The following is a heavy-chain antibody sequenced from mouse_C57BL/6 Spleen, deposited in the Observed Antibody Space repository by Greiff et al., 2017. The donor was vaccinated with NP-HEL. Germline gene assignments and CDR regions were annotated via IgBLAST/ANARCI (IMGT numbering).Heavy chain of an antibody. CDR2: IYPGSGST. CDR1: GYTFTSYW. V-gene: IGHV1-55*01. J-gene: IGHJ2*01. Sequence: VQLQQPGAELVKPGASVKMSCKASGYTFTSYWITWVKQRPGQGLEWIGDIYPGSGSTNYNEKFKSKATLTVDTSSSTAYMQLSSLTSEDSAVYYCARSPAYYSNYEGFDYWGQGTTLTVSS. D-gene: IGHD2-5*01. CDR3: ARSPAYYSNYEGFDY.